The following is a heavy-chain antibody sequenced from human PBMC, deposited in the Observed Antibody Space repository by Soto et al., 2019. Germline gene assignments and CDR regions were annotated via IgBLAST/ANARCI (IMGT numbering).Heavy chain of an antibody. CDR2: INFNGGTT. V-gene: IGHV3-64D*08. CDR1: GFAFSSRA. J-gene: IGHJ4*02. D-gene: IGHD6-6*01. Sequence: GGSLRLSCSASGFAFSSRAMHWVRQTPGKGLEYVSAINFNGGTTYYTDSVKGRFTISRDDSKNTLYLEMSSLRVEDTAVYYCVTWGGIEARNFDYWGQGILVTVSS. CDR3: VTWGGIEARNFDY.